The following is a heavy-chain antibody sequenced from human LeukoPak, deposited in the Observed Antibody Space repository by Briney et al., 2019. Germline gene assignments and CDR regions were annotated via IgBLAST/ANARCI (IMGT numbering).Heavy chain of an antibody. CDR2: IGAGGTFT. V-gene: IGHV3-23*01. D-gene: IGHD2-15*01. J-gene: IGHJ2*01. Sequence: GGSLRLSCTASGFTFSSYAMNWVRQAPGKGLEWVSVIGAGGTFTYYADSVKGRFTISRDNSRNTLYLQMNSLRAEDTAVYYCARDIERSFWHCDLWGRGTLVTVSS. CDR3: ARDIERSFWHCDL. CDR1: GFTFSSYA.